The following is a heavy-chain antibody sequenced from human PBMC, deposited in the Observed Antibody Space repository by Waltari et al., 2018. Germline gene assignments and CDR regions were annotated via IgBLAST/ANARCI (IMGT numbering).Heavy chain of an antibody. J-gene: IGHJ3*02. CDR3: ARHRHPGHSFDI. V-gene: IGHV4-34*02. D-gene: IGHD3-16*02. CDR1: GGSFGSVW. Sequence: QVQLQQWGAGVLKPSETLSLTCVVNGGSFGSVWWSWIRQPPGKGLQWIGEIDQRDHANYKPSLTSRVIISIDTSKNQFYLNLRSVAAADTAVYYCARHRHPGHSFDIWGQGASVLVSS. CDR2: IDQRDHA.